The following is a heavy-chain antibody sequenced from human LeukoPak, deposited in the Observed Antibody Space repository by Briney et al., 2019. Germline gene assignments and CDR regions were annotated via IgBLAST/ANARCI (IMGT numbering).Heavy chain of an antibody. J-gene: IGHJ2*01. CDR2: ISGSGGST. Sequence: GGSLRLSCGASGFTFRSYAMSWVRQAPGKGLEWVSAISGSGGSTYYADSVKGRFTISRDTSKNTLYLQMNSLRAEDTAVYFCARASLGPESSPWYFDLWGRGTLVTVSS. CDR1: GFTFRSYA. CDR3: ARASLGPESSPWYFDL. V-gene: IGHV3-23*01.